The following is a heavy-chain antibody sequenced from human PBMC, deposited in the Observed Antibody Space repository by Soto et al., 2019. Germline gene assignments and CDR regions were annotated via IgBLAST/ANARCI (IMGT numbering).Heavy chain of an antibody. J-gene: IGHJ5*02. D-gene: IGHD1-1*01. CDR2: MNVNTDST. CDR3: AREVVEVTSIWLDH. Sequence: QVQLVQSGAEMKTPGASVKVSCKARGFTFTTNDIHWVGQAPGQRLEWMGWMNVNTDSTDSAEDFEGRLTMTWNTSISTAYMELTDLTSEDTAVYYCAREVVEVTSIWLDHWGQGTHLTVSS. CDR1: GFTFTTND. V-gene: IGHV1-8*02.